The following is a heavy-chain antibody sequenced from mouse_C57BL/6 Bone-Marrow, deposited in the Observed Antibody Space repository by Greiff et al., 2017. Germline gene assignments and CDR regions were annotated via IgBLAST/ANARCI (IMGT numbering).Heavy chain of an antibody. V-gene: IGHV2-2*01. CDR3: ARFYDYDVGYAMDY. CDR2: IWSGGST. J-gene: IGHJ4*01. Sequence: QVQLQQSGPGLVQPSQSLSITCTVSGFSLTSYGVHWVRQSPGKGLEWLGVIWSGGSTDYNAAFISRLSISKDNSKSQVFFKMNSLQADDTAIYYCARFYDYDVGYAMDYWGQGTSVTVSS. D-gene: IGHD2-4*01. CDR1: GFSLTSYG.